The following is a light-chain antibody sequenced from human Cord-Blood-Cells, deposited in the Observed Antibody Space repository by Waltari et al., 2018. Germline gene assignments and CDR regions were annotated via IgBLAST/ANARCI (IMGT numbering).Light chain of an antibody. J-gene: IGKJ1*01. V-gene: IGKV1-5*01. CDR1: QSSSSW. Sequence: DIQMTQSPSTLSASVGDRVTITCRASQSSSSWLAWYQQKPGKAPKLLIYDASSLESGVPSRCSGSGSGTEFTLTISSLQPDDFATYYCQQYNSYPWTFGQGTKVEIK. CDR3: QQYNSYPWT. CDR2: DAS.